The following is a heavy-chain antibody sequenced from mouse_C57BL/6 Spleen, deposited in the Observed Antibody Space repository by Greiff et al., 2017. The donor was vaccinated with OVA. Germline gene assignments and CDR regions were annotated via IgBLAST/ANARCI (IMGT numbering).Heavy chain of an antibody. CDR1: GFTFSDYY. D-gene: IGHD2-4*01. CDR3: ARDPCDYSYWYFDV. CDR2: INYDGSST. J-gene: IGHJ1*03. V-gene: IGHV5-16*01. Sequence: EVMLVESEGGLVQPGSSMKLSCTASGFTFSDYYMAWVRQVPEKGLEWVANINYDGSSTYYLDSLKSRFIISRDNAKNILYLQMSSLKSEDTATYYCARDPCDYSYWYFDVWGTGTTVTVSS.